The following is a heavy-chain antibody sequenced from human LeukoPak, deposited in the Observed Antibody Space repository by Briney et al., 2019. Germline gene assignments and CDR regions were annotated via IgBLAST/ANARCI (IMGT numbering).Heavy chain of an antibody. CDR1: GFIFSNYK. V-gene: IGHV3-30*03. D-gene: IGHD2-21*02. CDR3: ARATTNYCGGDCLGSY. Sequence: GGSLRLSCVGSGFIFSNYKMHWVRQAPGKGLEWVAVISYDGTEKYYADSVQGRLSISRDNSKNTLYLQMSSLRIEDTAVYYCARATTNYCGGDCLGSYWGQGTLVTVSS. J-gene: IGHJ4*02. CDR2: ISYDGTEK.